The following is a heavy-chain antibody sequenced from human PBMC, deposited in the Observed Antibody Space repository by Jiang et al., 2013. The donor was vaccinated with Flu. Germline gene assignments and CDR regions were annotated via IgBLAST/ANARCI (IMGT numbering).Heavy chain of an antibody. D-gene: IGHD3-22*01. Sequence: AEVKKPGSSVKVSCKASGGTFSSYAISWVRQAPGQGLEWMGGIIPIFGIANYAQKFQGRVTITADESTSTAYMELSSLRSEDTAVYYCARGLMGYYDSSGYEDYYYYGMDVWGQGTTVTVSS. CDR1: GGTFSSYA. CDR3: ARGLMGYYDSSGYEDYYYYGMDV. V-gene: IGHV1-69*01. CDR2: IIPIFGIA. J-gene: IGHJ6*02.